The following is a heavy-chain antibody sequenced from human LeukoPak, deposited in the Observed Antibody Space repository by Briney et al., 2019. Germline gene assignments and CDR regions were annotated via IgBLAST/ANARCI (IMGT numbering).Heavy chain of an antibody. V-gene: IGHV4-59*01. D-gene: IGHD6-19*01. Sequence: SETLSLTGTVSGGSISSYYWSWIRQPPGKGLEWIGYIYYSGSTNYNPSLKSRVTISVDTSKNQFSLKLSSVTAADTAVYYCAGLLSVAGPVDYWGQGTLVTVSS. CDR3: AGLLSVAGPVDY. CDR2: IYYSGST. CDR1: GGSISSYY. J-gene: IGHJ4*02.